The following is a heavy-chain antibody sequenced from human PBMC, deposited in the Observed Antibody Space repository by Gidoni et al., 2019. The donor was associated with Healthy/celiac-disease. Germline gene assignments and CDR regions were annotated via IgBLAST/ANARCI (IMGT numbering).Heavy chain of an antibody. CDR3: AKDRKRYCSGGSCYSVDY. Sequence: EVQLLESGGGLVQPGGSLRLSCAASGFPFSSYAMGWVRQAPGKGLEGVSAISGSGGSTYYAASVKGRFTISRDNSKNTLYLQMNSLRAEDTAVYYCAKDRKRYCSGGSCYSVDYWGQGTLVTVSS. CDR2: ISGSGGST. V-gene: IGHV3-23*01. CDR1: GFPFSSYA. D-gene: IGHD2-15*01. J-gene: IGHJ4*02.